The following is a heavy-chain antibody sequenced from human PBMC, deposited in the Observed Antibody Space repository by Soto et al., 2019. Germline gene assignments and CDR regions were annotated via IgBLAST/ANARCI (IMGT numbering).Heavy chain of an antibody. CDR3: TKDRERQCSGGSCHSTGFDH. V-gene: IGHV3-30*18. CDR1: GFTFSSHG. Sequence: QVQLVESGGGVVQPGRSLRLSCAASGFTFSSHGMHWVRQAPGKGLEWVALISYEGINKYYADSVKGRFTISKDNSKNTLYLEMNSQRDEDTAVYHCTKDRERQCSGGSCHSTGFDHWGQGTLDTVSS. J-gene: IGHJ4*02. D-gene: IGHD2-15*01. CDR2: ISYEGINK.